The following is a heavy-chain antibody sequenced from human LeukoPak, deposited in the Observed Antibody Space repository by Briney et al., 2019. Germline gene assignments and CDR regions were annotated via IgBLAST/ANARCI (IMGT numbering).Heavy chain of an antibody. D-gene: IGHD6-6*01. J-gene: IGHJ6*02. V-gene: IGHV3-30*04. CDR3: ARGGSSSSQGPPSYYYYGMDV. Sequence: QPGGSLRLSCAASGFTFSSYAMHWVRQAPGKGLEWVAVISYDGSNKYYADSVKGRFTISRDNSKNTLYLQMNSLRAEDTAVYYCARGGSSSSQGPPSYYYYGMDVWGQGTTVTVSS. CDR1: GFTFSSYA. CDR2: ISYDGSNK.